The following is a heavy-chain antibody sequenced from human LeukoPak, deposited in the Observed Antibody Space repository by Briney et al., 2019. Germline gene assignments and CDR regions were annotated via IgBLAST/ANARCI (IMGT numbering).Heavy chain of an antibody. CDR3: ASHTLIVPAATGAFDI. Sequence: GESLQISRKGSGYSFTSYWIGWVRQMPGKGLEWMGIIYPGDSDTRYSPSFQGQVTISADKSISTAYLQWSSLKASDTAMYYCASHTLIVPAATGAFDIWGQGTMVTVSS. J-gene: IGHJ3*02. D-gene: IGHD2-2*01. CDR2: IYPGDSDT. CDR1: GYSFTSYW. V-gene: IGHV5-51*01.